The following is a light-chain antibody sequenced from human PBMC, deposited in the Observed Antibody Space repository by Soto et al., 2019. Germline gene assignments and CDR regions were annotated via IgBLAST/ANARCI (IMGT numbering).Light chain of an antibody. CDR2: DVS. CDR3: CSYAGTYWV. J-gene: IGLJ3*02. V-gene: IGLV2-11*01. CDR1: SNDVGGYNY. Sequence: QSVLTQPRSVSGSPGQSVTISCTVTSNDVGGYNYVSWFQQHPGKVPKLMVYDVSYRPSGVPDRFSGSKSGNTASLTISGLQADDEGDYYCCSYAGTYWVFGGGTKLTVL.